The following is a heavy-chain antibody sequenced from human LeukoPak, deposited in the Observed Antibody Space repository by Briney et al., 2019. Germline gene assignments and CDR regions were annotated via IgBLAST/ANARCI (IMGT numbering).Heavy chain of an antibody. J-gene: IGHJ4*02. V-gene: IGHV1-46*01. CDR2: INPSGGST. CDR3: ARDSSGWYTY. D-gene: IGHD6-19*01. Sequence: ASVKVSCKASGYTFTSYYMHWVRQAPGQGLEWMGIINPSGGSTSYAQKFQGRVTMTEDTSTDTAYMELSSLRSEDTAVYYCARDSSGWYTYWGQGTLVTVSS. CDR1: GYTFTSYY.